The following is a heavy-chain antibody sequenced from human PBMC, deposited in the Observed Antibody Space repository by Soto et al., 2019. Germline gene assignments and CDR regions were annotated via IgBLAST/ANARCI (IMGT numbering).Heavy chain of an antibody. J-gene: IGHJ4*02. CDR1: GFAFSGCA. Sequence: GGSLRLSCAASGFAFSGCAMSWVRQAPGKGLEWVSSISSSSSYIYYADSVKGRFTISRDNAKNSLYLQMNSLRAEDTAVYYCARDSTIFGVVIEPHFDYWGQGTLVTVSS. CDR2: ISSSSSYI. CDR3: ARDSTIFGVVIEPHFDY. D-gene: IGHD3-3*01. V-gene: IGHV3-21*01.